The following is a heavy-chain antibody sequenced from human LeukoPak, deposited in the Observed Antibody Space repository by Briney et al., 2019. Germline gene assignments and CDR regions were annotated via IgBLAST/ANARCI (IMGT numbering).Heavy chain of an antibody. J-gene: IGHJ4*02. V-gene: IGHV4-39*07. D-gene: IGHD2-2*01. CDR1: GGSISSSSYY. CDR3: ARDEFLGPYCSSTSCYSDY. Sequence: SETLSLTCTVSGGSISSSSYYWGWLRQPPGKGREWIGSIYYSGSTYYNPSLKSRVTISVDTSKNQFSLKLSSVTAADTAVYYCARDEFLGPYCSSTSCYSDYWGQGTLVTVSS. CDR2: IYYSGST.